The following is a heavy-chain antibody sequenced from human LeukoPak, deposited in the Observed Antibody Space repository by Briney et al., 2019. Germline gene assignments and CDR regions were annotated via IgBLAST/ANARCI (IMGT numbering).Heavy chain of an antibody. CDR1: GFTFSNYW. CDR3: AKAPYYYDSSGYYY. V-gene: IGHV3-23*01. D-gene: IGHD3-22*01. Sequence: GGSLRLSCAASGFTFSNYWMHWVRQAPGKGLVWVSAISGSGGSTYYADSVRGRFTISRDNSKNTLYLQMNSLRAEDTAVYYCAKAPYYYDSSGYYYWGQGTLVTVSS. CDR2: ISGSGGST. J-gene: IGHJ4*02.